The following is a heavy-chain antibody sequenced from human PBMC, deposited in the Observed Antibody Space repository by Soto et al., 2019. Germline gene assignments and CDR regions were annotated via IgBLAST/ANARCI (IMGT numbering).Heavy chain of an antibody. CDR3: ATYGGSTGAFDI. D-gene: IGHD2-15*01. Sequence: QVQLVESGGGVVQPGRSLRLSCAASGFTFSSYGMHWVRHAPGKGLEWVAVIWYDGSNKYYADSVKGRFTISRDNSKNTLYLQMNSLRAEDTAVYYCATYGGSTGAFDIWGQGTMVTVSS. V-gene: IGHV3-33*01. J-gene: IGHJ3*02. CDR2: IWYDGSNK. CDR1: GFTFSSYG.